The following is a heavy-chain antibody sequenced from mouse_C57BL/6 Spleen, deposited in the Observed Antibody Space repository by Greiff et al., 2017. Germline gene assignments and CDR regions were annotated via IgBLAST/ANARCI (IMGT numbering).Heavy chain of an antibody. Sequence: VQLQQSGAELVKPGASVKISCKASGYAFSSYWMNWVKQRPGKGLEWIGQIYPGDGDTNYNGKFKGKATLTADKSSRTAYMQLRSLTSDDSAVYFCARSANWDDLDYWGQGTTLTVSS. CDR1: GYAFSSYW. J-gene: IGHJ2*01. D-gene: IGHD4-1*01. CDR3: ARSANWDDLDY. V-gene: IGHV1-80*01. CDR2: IYPGDGDT.